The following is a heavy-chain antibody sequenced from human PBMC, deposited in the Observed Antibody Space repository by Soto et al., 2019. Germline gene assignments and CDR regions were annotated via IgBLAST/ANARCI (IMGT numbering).Heavy chain of an antibody. CDR1: GGSISSFY. V-gene: IGHV4-59*08. J-gene: IGHJ4*02. D-gene: IGHD5-18*01. CDR2: IYYSGST. Sequence: SEPLSLTWTVSGGSISSFYWSWIRKHPGKGLEWIGSIYYSGSTNYNPSLRSRVTISIDTSKNQFSLKLRSVTAADTAVYYCARRQDTSMVTYYFDYWGQGTLVTVSS. CDR3: ARRQDTSMVTYYFDY.